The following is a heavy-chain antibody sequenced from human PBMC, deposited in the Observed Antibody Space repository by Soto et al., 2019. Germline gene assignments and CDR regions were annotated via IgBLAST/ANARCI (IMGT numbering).Heavy chain of an antibody. CDR1: GGTFSSYA. Sequence: ASVKVSCKASGGTFSSYAISWVRQAPGQGLEWMGGIIPIFGTANYAQKFQGRVTITADESTSTAYMELSSPRSEDTAVYYCAREPNYKSSSSHDLFDYWGQGTLVTVSS. V-gene: IGHV1-69*13. J-gene: IGHJ4*02. CDR2: IIPIFGTA. CDR3: AREPNYKSSSSHDLFDY. D-gene: IGHD6-6*01.